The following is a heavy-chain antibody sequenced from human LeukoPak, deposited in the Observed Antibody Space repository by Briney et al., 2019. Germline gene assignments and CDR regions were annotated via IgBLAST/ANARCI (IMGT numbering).Heavy chain of an antibody. CDR1: GFTFSGYG. D-gene: IGHD3-16*02. CDR3: AKDLMITFGGVIVPFDN. J-gene: IGHJ4*02. CDR2: ISGSGGTT. Sequence: PGGSLRLSCAASGFTFSGYGMSWVRQAPGKGLQWVSAISGSGGTTYYADSVKGRLTISRDNSKNTLYVQMNSLRADDTAVYYCAKDLMITFGGVIVPFDNWGQGTLVTVSS. V-gene: IGHV3-23*01.